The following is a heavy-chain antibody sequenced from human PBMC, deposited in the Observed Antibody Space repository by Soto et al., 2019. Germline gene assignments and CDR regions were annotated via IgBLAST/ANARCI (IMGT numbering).Heavy chain of an antibody. J-gene: IGHJ6*02. Sequence: SQTLSLTCAISGDSVSSNSAAWNWIRQSPSRGLEWLGRTYYRSKWYNDYAVSVKSRITINPDTSKNQFSLQRNSVTPEDTAVYYCAREGSSMVRGVIITSYYYYYGMDVWGQGTTVTVSS. CDR1: GDSVSSNSAA. V-gene: IGHV6-1*01. D-gene: IGHD3-10*01. CDR3: AREGSSMVRGVIITSYYYYYGMDV. CDR2: TYYRSKWYN.